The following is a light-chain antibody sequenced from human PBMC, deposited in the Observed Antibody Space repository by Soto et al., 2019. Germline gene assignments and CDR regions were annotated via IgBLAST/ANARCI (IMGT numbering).Light chain of an antibody. CDR3: QQYNDWPPWT. V-gene: IGKV3D-15*01. Sequence: EIVLTQSPGTLSLSPGERATLSCRASQSVSNNYLAWYQQKPGQAPRLLIYGASNRATGIPDRFSGSGSGTEFTLTISSVQSEDFAVYYCQQYNDWPPWTFGQGTKVDIK. CDR2: GAS. CDR1: QSVSNN. J-gene: IGKJ1*01.